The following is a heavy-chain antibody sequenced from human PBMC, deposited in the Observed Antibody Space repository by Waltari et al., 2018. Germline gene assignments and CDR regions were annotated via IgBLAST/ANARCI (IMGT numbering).Heavy chain of an antibody. J-gene: IGHJ4*02. D-gene: IGHD2-21*01. V-gene: IGHV3-23*01. CDR2: IKTADDA. CDR1: GFPFSKFG. CDR3: AKYRPYYFDF. Sequence: DVQLLESGGGLVHPGESRRLSCADSGFPFSKFGMSWVRQAPGKGLEWVSTIKTADDAYYADSVKGRFTISRDIFRNTLYLQMNSLRAEDTAVYYCAKYRPYYFDFWGQGALVTVSS.